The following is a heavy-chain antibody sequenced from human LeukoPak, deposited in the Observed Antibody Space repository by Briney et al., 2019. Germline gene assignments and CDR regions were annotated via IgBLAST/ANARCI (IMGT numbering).Heavy chain of an antibody. CDR2: MNPNSGNT. D-gene: IGHD1-7*01. J-gene: IGHJ4*02. Sequence: ASVKVSCKASGHTFTSYDINWVRQATGQGLEWMGWMNPNSGNTGYAQKFQGRVTMTRNTSISTAYMELSSLRSEDTAVYYCARGEYGITGTTFDYWGQGTLVTVSS. V-gene: IGHV1-8*01. CDR1: GHTFTSYD. CDR3: ARGEYGITGTTFDY.